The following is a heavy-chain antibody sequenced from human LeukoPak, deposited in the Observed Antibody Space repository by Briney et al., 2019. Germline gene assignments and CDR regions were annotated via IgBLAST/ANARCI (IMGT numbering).Heavy chain of an antibody. D-gene: IGHD2-15*01. CDR3: ARRRAGLRRDLWFDP. CDR1: GVSFSGYY. J-gene: IGHJ5*02. CDR2: INHSGST. V-gene: IGHV4-34*01. Sequence: PSETLSLTCAVYGVSFSGYYWSCIRQPPGKGLEWIGEINHSGSTNYNPSLKSRVTISVDTSKNQFSLKLSSVTAADTAVYYCARRRAGLRRDLWFDPWGQGTLVTVSS.